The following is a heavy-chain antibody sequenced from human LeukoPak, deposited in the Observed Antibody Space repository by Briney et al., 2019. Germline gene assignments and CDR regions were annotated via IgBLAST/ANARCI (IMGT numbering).Heavy chain of an antibody. CDR3: ARGGNWFDP. CDR1: GFAFSGYW. V-gene: IGHV4-34*01. CDR2: INHSGST. Sequence: GSLRLSCAASGFAFSGYWMSWIRQPPGKGLEWIGEINHSGSTNYNPSLKSRVTISVDTSKNQFSLKLSSVTAADTAVYYCARGGNWFDPWGQGTLVTVSS. J-gene: IGHJ5*02.